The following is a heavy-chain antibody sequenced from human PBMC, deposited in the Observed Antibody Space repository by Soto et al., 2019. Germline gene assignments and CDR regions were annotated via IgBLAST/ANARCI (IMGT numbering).Heavy chain of an antibody. Sequence: SETLSLTCTVPGGSISSYYWSWIRQPPGKGLEWIGYIYYSGITDYNPSLKSRVTISVDTSKSQFSLKLSSVTAADTAVYYCARGGGVCYFDCWGQGTLGTV. CDR3: ARGGGVCYFDC. CDR1: GGSISSYY. V-gene: IGHV4-59*01. D-gene: IGHD2-8*02. CDR2: IYYSGIT. J-gene: IGHJ4*02.